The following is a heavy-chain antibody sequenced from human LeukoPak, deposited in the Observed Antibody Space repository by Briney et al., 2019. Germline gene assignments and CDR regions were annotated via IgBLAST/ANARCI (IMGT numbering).Heavy chain of an antibody. CDR3: ARIPYGSGSYYDAFDI. CDR1: GYTFTSYY. D-gene: IGHD3-10*01. J-gene: IGHJ3*02. Sequence: ASXXVSCKASGYTFTSYYMHWVRQAPGQGLEWMGIINPSGGSTSYAQKFQGRVTMTRDTSTSTVYMELSSLRSEDTAVYYCARIPYGSGSYYDAFDIWGQGTMVTVSS. V-gene: IGHV1-46*01. CDR2: INPSGGST.